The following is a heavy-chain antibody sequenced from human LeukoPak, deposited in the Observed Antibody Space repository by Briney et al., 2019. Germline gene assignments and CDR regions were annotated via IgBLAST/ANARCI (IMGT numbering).Heavy chain of an antibody. Sequence: GGSLRPSCAASGFTFSDAWMSWVRLAPGKGLEWVGRIKSKTDGGTTDYAAPVKGRFTISRDDSKNTLYLQMNSLKTEDTAVYYCTTDQLPIFDYWGQGTLVTVSS. V-gene: IGHV3-15*01. D-gene: IGHD2-2*01. CDR2: IKSKTDGGTT. J-gene: IGHJ4*02. CDR1: GFTFSDAW. CDR3: TTDQLPIFDY.